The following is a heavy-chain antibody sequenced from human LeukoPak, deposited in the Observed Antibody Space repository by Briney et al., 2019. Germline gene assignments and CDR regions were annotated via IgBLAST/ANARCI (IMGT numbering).Heavy chain of an antibody. CDR3: ATDGAGFDT. Sequence: KSGGSLRLSCAASGFTFSDYYMSWIRQAPGKELERLSYINIGGTNTHYADSVKGRFTISRDNAKKSLYLEMNNLRAEDTAVYYCATDGAGFDTWGQGVLVTVSS. CDR1: GFTFSDYY. CDR2: INIGGTNT. V-gene: IGHV3-11*01. J-gene: IGHJ5*02.